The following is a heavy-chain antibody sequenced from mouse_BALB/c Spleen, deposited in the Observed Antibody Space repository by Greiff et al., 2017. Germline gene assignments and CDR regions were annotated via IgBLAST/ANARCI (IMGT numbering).Heavy chain of an antibody. J-gene: IGHJ2*01. CDR3: ARHGYYFDY. Sequence: VQLKESGGGLVKPGGSLKLSCAASGFAFSSYDMSWVRQTPEKRLEWVAYISSGGGSTYYPDTVKGRFTISRDNAKNTLYLQMSSLKSEDTAMYYCARHGYYFDYWGQGTTLTVSS. CDR2: ISSGGGST. CDR1: GFAFSSYD. V-gene: IGHV5-12-1*01.